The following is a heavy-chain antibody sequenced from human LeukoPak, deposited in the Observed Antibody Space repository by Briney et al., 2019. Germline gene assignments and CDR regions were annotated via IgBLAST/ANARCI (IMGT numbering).Heavy chain of an antibody. V-gene: IGHV3-48*04. J-gene: IGHJ4*02. D-gene: IGHD6-13*01. CDR1: GFTFSSYG. CDR2: ISSSDSTI. Sequence: GGSLRLSCAASGFTFSSYGMHWVRQAPGKGLEWVSYISSSDSTIYYADSVKGRVTISRDNAKNSLYLQMNSLRAEDTAVYYCARNLPAADWGQGTLVTVSS. CDR3: ARNLPAAD.